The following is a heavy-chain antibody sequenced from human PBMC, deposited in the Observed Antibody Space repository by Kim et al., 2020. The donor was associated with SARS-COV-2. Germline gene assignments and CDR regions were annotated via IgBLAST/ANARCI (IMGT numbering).Heavy chain of an antibody. CDR1: GFTFDDYA. CDR2: ISGDGGST. D-gene: IGHD6-19*01. Sequence: GGSLRLSCAASGFTFDDYAMHWVRQAPGKGLEWVSLISGDGGSTYYADSVKGRFTISRDNSKNSLYLQMNSLRTEDTALYYCAKKGASGWYLDFDYWGQGTLVTVSP. J-gene: IGHJ4*02. V-gene: IGHV3-43*02. CDR3: AKKGASGWYLDFDY.